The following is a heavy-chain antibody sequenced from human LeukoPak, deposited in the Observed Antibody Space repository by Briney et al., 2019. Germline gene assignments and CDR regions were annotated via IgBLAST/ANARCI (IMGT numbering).Heavy chain of an antibody. J-gene: IGHJ3*02. CDR3: ARDPLSKSDI. CDR2: ISSSGNNI. CDR1: GFTFSSYE. Sequence: GGSLRLSCAASGFTFSSYEMNWVRQAPGKGLEWVSYISSSGNNIYFADSVKGRFTISRDNAKNSLYLQMNSLRAEDTAMYYCARDPLSKSDIWGQGTMVTVSS. V-gene: IGHV3-48*03.